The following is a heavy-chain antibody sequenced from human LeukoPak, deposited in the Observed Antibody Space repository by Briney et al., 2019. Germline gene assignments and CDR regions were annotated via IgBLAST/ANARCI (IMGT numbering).Heavy chain of an antibody. CDR2: IYYSGST. V-gene: IGHV4-39*01. J-gene: IGHJ4*02. D-gene: IGHD3-22*01. CDR3: ARHSDSSGYPPGY. Sequence: PSETLSLTCTVSGGSISSSSYYWGWIRQPPGKGLEWIGSIYYSGSTYYNPSLKSRVTISVDTSKNQFSLKLSSVTAADTAVYYCARHSDSSGYPPGYWGQGTLVTVSS. CDR1: GGSISSSSYY.